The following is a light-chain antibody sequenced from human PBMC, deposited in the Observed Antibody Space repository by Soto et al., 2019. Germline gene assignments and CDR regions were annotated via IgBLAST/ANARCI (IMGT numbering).Light chain of an antibody. CDR3: NSYTSSSTFV. V-gene: IGLV2-14*01. CDR1: SSDVGGYNY. J-gene: IGLJ1*01. CDR2: EVS. Sequence: QSALTQPASVSGSPGQSITISCTGTSSDVGGYNYVSWCQQHPGKAPKLMIYEVSNRPSGVSNRFSGSRSGNTASLTISGLQAEDEAEYYCNSYTSSSTFVFGTGTKLTVL.